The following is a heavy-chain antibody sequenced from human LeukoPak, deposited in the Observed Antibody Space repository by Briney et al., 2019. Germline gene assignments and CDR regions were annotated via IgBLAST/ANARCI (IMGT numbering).Heavy chain of an antibody. CDR3: ARGAHHRYYDILTGSTHPNNWFDP. D-gene: IGHD3-9*01. CDR1: GGSFRGYY. Sequence: SETLSLTCAVYGGSFRGYYWSWIRQPPGKGLEWIGEINHSGSTNYNPSLKSRVTISVDTSKNQFSLKLSSVTAADTAVYYCARGAHHRYYDILTGSTHPNNWFDPWGQGTLVTVSS. CDR2: INHSGST. V-gene: IGHV4-34*01. J-gene: IGHJ5*02.